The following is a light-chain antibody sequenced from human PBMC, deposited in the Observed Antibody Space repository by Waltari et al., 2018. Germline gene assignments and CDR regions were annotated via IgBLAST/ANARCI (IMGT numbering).Light chain of an antibody. CDR1: TCDVGVYKY. CDR2: DVT. J-gene: IGLJ3*02. CDR3: CSYAGFSWV. V-gene: IGLV2-11*01. Sequence: QSALTQPPSASGSPGQSVTISCTGTTCDVGVYKYVSWYQLHPGKAPKLMIYDVTKRPSGVSDRFSGSNAGNTASLTISGLQTDDEADYYCCSYAGFSWVFGGGTELTVL.